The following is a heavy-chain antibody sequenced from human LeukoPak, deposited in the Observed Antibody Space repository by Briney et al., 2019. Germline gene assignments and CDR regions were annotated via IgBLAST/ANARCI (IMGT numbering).Heavy chain of an antibody. Sequence: SETLSLTCTVSGGSISSSSYYWGWIRQPPGKGLEWIGYIYYSGSTNYNPSLKSRVTISVDTSKNQFSLKLSSVTAADTAVYYCARVTTTPPLNWFDPWGQGTLVTVSS. CDR3: ARVTTTPPLNWFDP. D-gene: IGHD4-17*01. CDR2: IYYSGST. CDR1: GGSISSSSYY. V-gene: IGHV4-61*05. J-gene: IGHJ5*02.